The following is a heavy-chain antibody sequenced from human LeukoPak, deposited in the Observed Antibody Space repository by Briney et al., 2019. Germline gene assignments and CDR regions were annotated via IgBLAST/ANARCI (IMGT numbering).Heavy chain of an antibody. CDR2: IIPIFGTA. J-gene: IGHJ4*02. CDR3: ARDGLYGGNGGTVELGY. D-gene: IGHD4-23*01. CDR1: GGTFSSYA. V-gene: IGHV1-69*01. Sequence: SVKVSCKASGGTFSSYAISWVRQAPGQGLEWMGGIIPIFGTANYAQKFQGRVTITADESTSTAYMELSSLRSEDTAVYYCARDGLYGGNGGTVELGYWGQGTLVTVSS.